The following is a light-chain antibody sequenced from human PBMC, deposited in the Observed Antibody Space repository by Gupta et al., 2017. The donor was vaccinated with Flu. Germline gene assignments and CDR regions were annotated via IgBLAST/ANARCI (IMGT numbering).Light chain of an antibody. CDR3: QQQDNSPVT. J-gene: IGKJ1*01. CDR2: LSS. Sequence: GIVWLSPVKSATLYCRASQKISSKFVAWYQKKPGQAPRFFVYLSSSRAPGVPDRFSGSGSGTDFTLTIDSLQAEDVATYYCQQQDNSPVTFGRGTKVEIK. CDR1: QKISSKF. V-gene: IGKV3-20*01.